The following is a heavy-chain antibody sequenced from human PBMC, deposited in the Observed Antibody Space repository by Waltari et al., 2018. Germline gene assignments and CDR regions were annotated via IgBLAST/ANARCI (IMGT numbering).Heavy chain of an antibody. J-gene: IGHJ4*02. D-gene: IGHD6-6*01. CDR2: IYYSGST. Sequence: QVQLQESGPGLVKPSQTLSPTCPVSGGSISSHDYSWGWIRQPPGKGLEWLGYIYYSGSTYYNPSLKSRVTLSLDTSKNQFSLKVTSVTAADTAVYYCARDRRQLAFDYWGRGTLVTVSS. CDR1: GGSISSHDYS. CDR3: ARDRRQLAFDY. V-gene: IGHV4-30-4*01.